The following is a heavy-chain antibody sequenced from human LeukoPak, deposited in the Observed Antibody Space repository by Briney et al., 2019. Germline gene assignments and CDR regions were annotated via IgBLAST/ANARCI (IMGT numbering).Heavy chain of an antibody. CDR2: INHSGST. D-gene: IGHD4-17*01. J-gene: IGHJ6*02. Sequence: SETLSLTCAVYGGSFSGYYWSWIRQPPGKGLEWIGEINHSGSTNYNPSLKSRVTISVDTSKNQFSLKLSSVTAADTAVYYCASERLKYGDCVIISSYYYYGMDVWGQGTTVTVSS. CDR3: ASERLKYGDCVIISSYYYYGMDV. V-gene: IGHV4-34*01. CDR1: GGSFSGYY.